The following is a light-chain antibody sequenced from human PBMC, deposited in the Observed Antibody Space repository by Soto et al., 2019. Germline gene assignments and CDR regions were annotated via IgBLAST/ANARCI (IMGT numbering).Light chain of an antibody. CDR3: QQYGSSPLT. CDR2: GAS. Sequence: EIGLTQSPGTMSLSPGERATLSCRASQSVSSSYLAWYQQKPGQAHRLLIYGASSRATGIPDRFSGSGSGTDFTLTISRLEPEDFAVYYCQQYGSSPLTFGQGTRLEIK. CDR1: QSVSSSY. J-gene: IGKJ5*01. V-gene: IGKV3-20*01.